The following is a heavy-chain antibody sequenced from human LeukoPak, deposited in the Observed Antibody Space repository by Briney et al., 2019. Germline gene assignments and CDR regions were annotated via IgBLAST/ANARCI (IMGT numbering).Heavy chain of an antibody. CDR1: GYTFTGYY. D-gene: IGHD3-9*01. Sequence: ASVKVSCKASGYTFTGYYMHWVRQAPGQGLEWMGWINPNSGGTNYAQKFQGRVTMTRDTSISTAYMELSRLRSDDTAVYYCAGDILPGYYKGFDYWGQGTLVTVSS. CDR2: INPNSGGT. CDR3: AGDILPGYYKGFDY. J-gene: IGHJ4*02. V-gene: IGHV1-2*02.